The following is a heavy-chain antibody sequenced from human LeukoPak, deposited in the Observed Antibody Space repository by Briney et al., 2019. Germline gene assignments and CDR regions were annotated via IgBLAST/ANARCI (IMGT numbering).Heavy chain of an antibody. J-gene: IGHJ6*03. V-gene: IGHV3-23*01. CDR3: AKDLAVAGTTHYYMDV. Sequence: TGGSLRLSCAASGFTFSSYAMSWVRQAPGKGLEWVSAISGSGGSTYYADSVKGRFTISRDNSKNTLYLQMNSLRAEDTAVYYCAKDLAVAGTTHYYMDVWGKGTTVTISS. D-gene: IGHD6-19*01. CDR2: ISGSGGST. CDR1: GFTFSSYA.